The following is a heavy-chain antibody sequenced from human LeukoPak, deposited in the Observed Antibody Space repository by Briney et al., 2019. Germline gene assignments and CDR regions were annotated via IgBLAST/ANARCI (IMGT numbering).Heavy chain of an antibody. CDR2: VSAYNGNT. J-gene: IGHJ6*02. D-gene: IGHD3-9*01. V-gene: IGHV1-18*01. CDR1: GYTFTSYG. CDR3: ATSVRYFDWFYYYYGMDV. Sequence: GASVKVSCKASGYTFTSYGISWVRQAPGQGLEWMGWVSAYNGNTNYAQKLQGRVTMTTDTSTSTAYMELRSLRSADTAVYYCATSVRYFDWFYYYYGMDVWGQGTTVTVSS.